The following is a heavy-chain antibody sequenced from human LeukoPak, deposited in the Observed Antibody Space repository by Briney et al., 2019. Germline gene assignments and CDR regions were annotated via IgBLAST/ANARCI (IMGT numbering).Heavy chain of an antibody. V-gene: IGHV4-34*01. CDR2: INHSGST. D-gene: IGHD4-11*01. J-gene: IGHJ2*01. CDR1: GGSFSSYY. Sequence: PSETLSLTCAVYGGSFSSYYWSWIRQPPGKGLEWIGEINHSGSTNYNPSLKSRVTISVDTSKNQFSLKLSSVTAADTAVYYCARGTHYTRHPSYFDLWGRGTLVTVSS. CDR3: ARGTHYTRHPSYFDL.